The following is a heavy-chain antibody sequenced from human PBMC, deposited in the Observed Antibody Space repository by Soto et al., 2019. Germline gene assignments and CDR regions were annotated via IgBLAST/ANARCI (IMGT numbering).Heavy chain of an antibody. CDR1: GGTFSSYA. D-gene: IGHD6-13*01. Sequence: QVQLVQSGAEVKKPGSSVKVSCKASGGTFSSYAISWVRQAPGQGLEWMGGIIPIFGTANYAQKFQGRVKITADESTSTADMELSSLRSEDTAVDYCARDQKRGYTLYGMDVWGQGTTVTVSS. CDR2: IIPIFGTA. J-gene: IGHJ6*02. CDR3: ARDQKRGYTLYGMDV. V-gene: IGHV1-69*01.